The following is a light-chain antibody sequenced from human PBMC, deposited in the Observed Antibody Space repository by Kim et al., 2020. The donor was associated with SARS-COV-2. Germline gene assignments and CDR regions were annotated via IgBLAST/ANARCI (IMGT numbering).Light chain of an antibody. CDR1: QSVSIN. J-gene: IGKJ2*03. V-gene: IGKV1-39*01. CDR2: GAS. CDR3: QQTFSTQYS. Sequence: DIEMTQSPSALSASVGDRVTITCRATQSVSINLNWYQQRPGKAPRLLIYGASTLQSGVPSRFSGSGSGTGFTLTISSLQPEDFAIYYCQQTFSTQYSLGQGTKLEI.